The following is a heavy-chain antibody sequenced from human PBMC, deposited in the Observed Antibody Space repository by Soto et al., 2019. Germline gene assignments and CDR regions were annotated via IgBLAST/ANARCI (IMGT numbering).Heavy chain of an antibody. D-gene: IGHD1-26*01. V-gene: IGHV4-39*01. CDR1: GGAIINSRYY. CDR2: IYYSGST. Sequence: SKTLALICTVVGGAIINSRYYWGVCRQPPGKGLEWIGSIYYSGSTYYNPSLKSRVTISVDTSKNQFSLKLSSVTAADTAVYYCARQSGSYYFYYYGMDVWGQGTTVT. CDR3: ARQSGSYYFYYYGMDV. J-gene: IGHJ6*02.